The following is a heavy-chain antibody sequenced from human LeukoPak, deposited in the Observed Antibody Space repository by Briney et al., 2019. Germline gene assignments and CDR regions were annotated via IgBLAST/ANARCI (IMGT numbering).Heavy chain of an antibody. J-gene: IGHJ4*02. CDR3: ARVRGYNYGFLDY. CDR2: ISYDGSNK. Sequence: PWGSLRLSCAASGFTFSSYGMHWVRQAPGKGLEWVAVISYDGSNKYYADSVKGRFTISRDNSKNTLYLQGSSLRAEDTAVYFCARVRGYNYGFLDYWGQGTLVTVSS. D-gene: IGHD5-18*01. V-gene: IGHV3-30*03. CDR1: GFTFSSYG.